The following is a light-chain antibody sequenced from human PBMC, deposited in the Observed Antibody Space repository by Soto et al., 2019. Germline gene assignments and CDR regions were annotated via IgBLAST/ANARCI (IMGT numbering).Light chain of an antibody. CDR3: QQCNDCTNT. CDR1: QPVRSH. V-gene: IGKV3-15*01. Sequence: EIVMTQSPATLSVSPGERATLSCRASQPVRSHLLWYQQNPGQPPRPLIYGASYRATDIPAMCSGRWSGTELLRTILSLRSEDCACYYCQQCNDCTNTFGQGNTREIK. J-gene: IGKJ2*01. CDR2: GAS.